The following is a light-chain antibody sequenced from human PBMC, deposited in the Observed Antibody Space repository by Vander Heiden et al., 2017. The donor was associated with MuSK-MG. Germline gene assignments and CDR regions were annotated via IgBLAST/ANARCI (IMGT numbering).Light chain of an antibody. Sequence: DIQMTQTPPSLSASVGDRVTITCRASQSISSYLNWYQQKPGKAPKLLIYAASSLQSGVPSRFSGSGSGTDFTLTISSLQPEDFATYYCQQCYSTLLTFGGGTKVEIK. CDR3: QQCYSTLLT. CDR2: AAS. V-gene: IGKV1-39*01. CDR1: QSISSY. J-gene: IGKJ4*01.